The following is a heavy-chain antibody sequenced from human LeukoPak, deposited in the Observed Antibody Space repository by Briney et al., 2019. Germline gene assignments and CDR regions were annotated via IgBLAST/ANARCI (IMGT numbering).Heavy chain of an antibody. CDR3: ARDQYCSSTSCPTFDY. CDR2: IYHSGST. CDR1: GYSISSGYY. J-gene: IGHJ4*02. D-gene: IGHD2-2*01. V-gene: IGHV4-38-2*02. Sequence: SETLSLTCTVSGYSISSGYYWGWIRRPPGKGLEWLGSIYHSGSTYYNPSLKSRVTISVDTSKNQFSLKLSSVTAADTAVYCCARDQYCSSTSCPTFDYWGQGALVTVSS.